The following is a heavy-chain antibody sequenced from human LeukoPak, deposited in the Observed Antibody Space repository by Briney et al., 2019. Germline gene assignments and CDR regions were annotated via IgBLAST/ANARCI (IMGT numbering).Heavy chain of an antibody. CDR1: GGSIGSGGYS. J-gene: IGHJ4*02. CDR2: ISWNSGSI. D-gene: IGHD5-18*01. Sequence: LSLTCAVSGGSIGSGGYSWSCIRQPPGKGLECVSGISWNSGSIGYADSVKGRFTISRDNAKNSLYLQMNSLRAEDTALYYCAKARGGEKYSYGYEGRGGFDYWGQGTLVTVSS. V-gene: IGHV3-9*01. CDR3: AKARGGEKYSYGYEGRGGFDY.